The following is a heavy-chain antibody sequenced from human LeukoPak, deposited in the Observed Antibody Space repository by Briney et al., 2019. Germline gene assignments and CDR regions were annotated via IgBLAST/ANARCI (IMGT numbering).Heavy chain of an antibody. J-gene: IGHJ6*03. Sequence: GGSLRLSCAASGFTFSSYEMNWVRQAPGKGLEWVSAISGSGGSTYYADSVKGRFTISRDNSKNTLYLQMNSLRAEDTAVYYCAKPGYGSEFSRVNYYYYYMDVWGKGTTVTISS. V-gene: IGHV3-23*01. CDR1: GFTFSSYE. D-gene: IGHD3-10*01. CDR2: ISGSGGST. CDR3: AKPGYGSEFSRVNYYYYYMDV.